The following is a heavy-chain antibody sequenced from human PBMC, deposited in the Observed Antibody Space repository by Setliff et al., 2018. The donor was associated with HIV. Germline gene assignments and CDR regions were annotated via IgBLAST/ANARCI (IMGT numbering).Heavy chain of an antibody. V-gene: IGHV4-4*07. CDR2: ISATGTI. CDR1: GGSINTDY. J-gene: IGHJ3*02. CDR3: VKVGPSYYYDSTGYSPDAFDI. D-gene: IGHD3-22*01. Sequence: PSETLSLTCTVSGGSINTDYWSWIRQPAGKGLEFLGRISATGTINYNPSLRSRLTLSVDTPNNQFSLKLSSVTAADTAVYYCVKVGPSYYYDSTGYSPDAFDIWGHGTKVTVSS.